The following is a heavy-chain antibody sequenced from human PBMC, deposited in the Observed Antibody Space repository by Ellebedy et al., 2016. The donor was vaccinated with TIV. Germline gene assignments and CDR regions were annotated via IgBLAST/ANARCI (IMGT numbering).Heavy chain of an antibody. CDR1: GFTFSTYW. CDR3: ARAVSSSWYFDL. D-gene: IGHD2/OR15-2a*01. J-gene: IGHJ2*01. Sequence: GESLKISCAASGFTFSTYWMSWVRQAPGKGLEWVANIKQDGSVDSVEGRFIISRDNAKNSLYLRINSPRAEDTAVYYCARAVSSSWYFDLWGRGTLVTVSS. CDR2: IKQDGS. V-gene: IGHV3-7*03.